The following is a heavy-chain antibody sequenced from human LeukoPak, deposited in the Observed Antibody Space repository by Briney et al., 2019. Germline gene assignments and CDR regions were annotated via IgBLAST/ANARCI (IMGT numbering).Heavy chain of an antibody. CDR2: IYYSGST. Sequence: PSETLSLTCTVSGGSISSSSYYWGWIRQPPGKGLEWIGSIYYSGSTYYNPSLKSRVTISVDTSKNQFSLKLSSVTAADTAVYYCARAYYDSSGYYRPWGQGTLVTVSS. CDR3: ARAYYDSSGYYRP. CDR1: GGSISSSSYY. V-gene: IGHV4-39*01. D-gene: IGHD3-22*01. J-gene: IGHJ5*02.